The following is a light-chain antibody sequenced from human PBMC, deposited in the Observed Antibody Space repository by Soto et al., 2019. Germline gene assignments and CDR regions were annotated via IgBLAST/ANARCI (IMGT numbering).Light chain of an antibody. J-gene: IGLJ1*01. CDR1: SSNIGAGYD. Sequence: QSVLTQPPSVSGAPGQRVTISCTGSSSNIGAGYDVHWYQQLPGTAPKLLIYGNSNRPSGVPDRFSGSKSGTSASLAITGLQAEEEADYYCQSYDSSLSGFDVFGTGTKVTVL. CDR2: GNS. V-gene: IGLV1-40*01. CDR3: QSYDSSLSGFDV.